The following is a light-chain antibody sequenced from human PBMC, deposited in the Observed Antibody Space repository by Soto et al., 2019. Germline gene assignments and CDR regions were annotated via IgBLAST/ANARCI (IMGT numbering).Light chain of an antibody. Sequence: IQMTQSPSTLSAFVVDRFTITFRASQSIHNWLAWYQQKPGKAPNILIYYASTWEIGVPSRFSGSGSGTEFTLTISRVQPEDFATYYCQQYETYLKTFGQGTKVDI. CDR1: QSIHNW. V-gene: IGKV1-5*01. J-gene: IGKJ1*01. CDR3: QQYETYLKT. CDR2: YAS.